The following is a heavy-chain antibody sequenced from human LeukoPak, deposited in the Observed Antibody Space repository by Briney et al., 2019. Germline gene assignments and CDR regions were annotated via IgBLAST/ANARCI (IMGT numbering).Heavy chain of an antibody. CDR1: GFTFSTYS. Sequence: GSLRLSCAASGFTFSTYSMNWVRQAPGKGLEWVSSMSRSTVYIYYADSVKGRFTISRDNSKNTLYLQMTSLRAEDTAVYYCAKGTLGELSPSWGQGTLVTVSS. J-gene: IGHJ4*02. V-gene: IGHV3-21*04. CDR3: AKGTLGELSPS. CDR2: MSRSTVYI. D-gene: IGHD3-16*02.